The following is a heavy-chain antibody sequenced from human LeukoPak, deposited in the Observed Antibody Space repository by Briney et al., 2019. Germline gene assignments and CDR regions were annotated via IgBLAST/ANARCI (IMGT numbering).Heavy chain of an antibody. V-gene: IGHV4-39*07. D-gene: IGHD3-10*01. Sequence: SETLFLTCTVSGGSISSSSYYWGWIRQPPGKGLEWIGEINHSGSTNYNPSLKSRVTISVDTSKNQFSLKLSSVTAADTAVYYCARGAGTHGSGSSLNWFDPWGQGTLVTVSS. J-gene: IGHJ5*02. CDR2: INHSGST. CDR3: ARGAGTHGSGSSLNWFDP. CDR1: GGSISSSSYY.